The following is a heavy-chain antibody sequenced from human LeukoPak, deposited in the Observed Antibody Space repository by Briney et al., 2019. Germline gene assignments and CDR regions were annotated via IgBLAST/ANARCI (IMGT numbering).Heavy chain of an antibody. D-gene: IGHD3-22*01. CDR2: ISGSSSYI. V-gene: IGHV3-21*01. Sequence: PGGSLRLSCAASGFTFSSYSMNWVRQAPGKGLEWVSSISGSSSYIYYADSVKGRFTISRDNAKNSLYLQMNSLRAEDTAVYYCARGYDSSGYPPHFDYWGQGTLVTVSS. J-gene: IGHJ4*02. CDR1: GFTFSSYS. CDR3: ARGYDSSGYPPHFDY.